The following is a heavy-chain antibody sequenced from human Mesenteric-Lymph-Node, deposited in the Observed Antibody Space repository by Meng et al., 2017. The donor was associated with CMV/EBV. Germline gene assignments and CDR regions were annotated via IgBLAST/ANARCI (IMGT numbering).Heavy chain of an antibody. D-gene: IGHD2-15*01. J-gene: IGHJ5*02. V-gene: IGHV1-69*10. Sequence: SVKVSCKASGYSFTDYYIHWVRQAPGQGLEWMGGIIPILGIANYAQKFQGRVTITADKSTSTAYMELSSLRSEDTAVYYCAREGYCSGGSCYKKGGNWFDPWGQGTLVTVSS. CDR1: GYSFTDYY. CDR2: IIPILGIA. CDR3: AREGYCSGGSCYKKGGNWFDP.